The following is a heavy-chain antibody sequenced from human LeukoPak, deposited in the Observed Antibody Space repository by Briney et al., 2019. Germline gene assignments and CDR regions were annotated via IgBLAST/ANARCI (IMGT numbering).Heavy chain of an antibody. CDR2: IYSGGST. D-gene: IGHD3-3*01. CDR1: GFTVSSNY. Sequence: PGGSLRLSCAASGFTVSSNYMSWVRQAPGKGLEWVSVIYSGGSTYYADSVKGRFTISRDNSKNTLYLQMNSLRAEDTAVYYCARVHDAYYCGMDVWGQGTTVTVSS. J-gene: IGHJ6*02. V-gene: IGHV3-66*01. CDR3: ARVHDAYYCGMDV.